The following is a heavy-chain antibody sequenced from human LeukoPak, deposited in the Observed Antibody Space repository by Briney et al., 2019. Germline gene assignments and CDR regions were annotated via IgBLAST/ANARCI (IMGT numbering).Heavy chain of an antibody. Sequence: PGGSLRLSCAASGLTFSGSAMHWVRQASGKGLEWVGRIRSKANNYATAYSASVKGRFTISRDDSKNTAYLQMNSLKIEDTAVYYCTTRYGGYGGSDYWGQGTLVTVSS. V-gene: IGHV3-73*01. CDR2: IRSKANNYAT. D-gene: IGHD5-12*01. J-gene: IGHJ4*02. CDR1: GLTFSGSA. CDR3: TTRYGGYGGSDY.